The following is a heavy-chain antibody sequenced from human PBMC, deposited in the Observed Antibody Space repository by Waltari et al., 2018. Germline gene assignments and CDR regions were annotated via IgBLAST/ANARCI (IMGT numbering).Heavy chain of an antibody. CDR3: AREGGRGSSSSDWFDS. CDR1: GFTFSTYT. J-gene: IGHJ5*01. V-gene: IGHV3-21*01. Sequence: DVQLVESGGGLVTPGGSLRLSCAASGFTFSTYTMNWVRQAPGKGLEWVPSISSNGAYIYYADSLRGRLTISRDNAKNSLSLQVNSLRADDTAVYYCAREGGRGSSSSDWFDSWGQGTLVTVSS. D-gene: IGHD6-6*01. CDR2: ISSNGAYI.